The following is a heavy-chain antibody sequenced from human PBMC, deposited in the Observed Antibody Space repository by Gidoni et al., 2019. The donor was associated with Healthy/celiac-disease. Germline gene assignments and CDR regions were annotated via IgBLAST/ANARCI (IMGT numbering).Heavy chain of an antibody. CDR3: AREGTLAAALYY. Sequence: PSFQGHVTISADKSISTAYLQWSSLKASDTAMYYCAREGTLAAALYYWGQGTLVTVSS. D-gene: IGHD6-13*01. V-gene: IGHV5-10-1*01. J-gene: IGHJ4*02.